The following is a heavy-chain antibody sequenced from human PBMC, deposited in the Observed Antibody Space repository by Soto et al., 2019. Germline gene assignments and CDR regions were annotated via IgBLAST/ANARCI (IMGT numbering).Heavy chain of an antibody. V-gene: IGHV1-18*04. J-gene: IGHJ6*02. CDR3: VRDDGGLVRYYYHGWGV. Sequence: ASVKVSCKVSGYTLSNNSLSWVRQAPGQRFEWLGWISTDNGRTNYAQKFRGRVSMTTDTSTGTAYMELTNLRSDDTAVYYCVRDDGGLVRYYYHGWGVWGQGTTVTVSS. CDR1: GYTLSNNS. D-gene: IGHD6-6*01. CDR2: ISTDNGRT.